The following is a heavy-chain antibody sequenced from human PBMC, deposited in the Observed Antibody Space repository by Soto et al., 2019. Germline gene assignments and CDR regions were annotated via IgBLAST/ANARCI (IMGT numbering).Heavy chain of an antibody. CDR3: ARGATIGKTDWIDP. CDR2: IYPGDSDT. Sequence: GESLKISCKGSGYSFATYGIGWVRQMPGKGPEWMGMIYPGDSDTRYSPSFQGQVTISADKSINTAYLQWSSLKASDTAIYYCARGATIGKTDWIDPWGPGTLVTVSS. V-gene: IGHV5-51*01. J-gene: IGHJ5*02. D-gene: IGHD1-26*01. CDR1: GYSFATYG.